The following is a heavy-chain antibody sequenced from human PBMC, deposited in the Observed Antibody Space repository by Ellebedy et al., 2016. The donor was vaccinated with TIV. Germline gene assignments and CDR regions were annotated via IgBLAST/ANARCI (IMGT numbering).Heavy chain of an antibody. CDR3: ARADILVVPAALRVYYGMDV. V-gene: IGHV3-23*01. D-gene: IGHD2-2*02. J-gene: IGHJ6*02. CDR2: ISGSGGST. Sequence: GGSLRLSXAASGFTFSSYAMSWVRQAPGKGLEWVSAISGSGGSTYYADSVKGRFTISRDNSKNTLYLQMNSLRAEDTAVYYCARADILVVPAALRVYYGMDVWGQGTTVTVSS. CDR1: GFTFSSYA.